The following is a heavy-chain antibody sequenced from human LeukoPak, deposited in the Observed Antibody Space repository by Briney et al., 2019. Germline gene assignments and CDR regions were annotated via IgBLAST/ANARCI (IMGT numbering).Heavy chain of an antibody. D-gene: IGHD3-9*01. V-gene: IGHV3-48*02. Sequence: GGSLRLSCAASGFTFSGYSMSWVRQAPGKGLEWLSYISSSSSGIYYADSVKGRFTISRNNAKSTLYLQMNSLRDDDTAVYYCARDRYYAFDIWGQGTMVTVSS. J-gene: IGHJ3*02. CDR3: ARDRYYAFDI. CDR1: GFTFSGYS. CDR2: ISSSSSGI.